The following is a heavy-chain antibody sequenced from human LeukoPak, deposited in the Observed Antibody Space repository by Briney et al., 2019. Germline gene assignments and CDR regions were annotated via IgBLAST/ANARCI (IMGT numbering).Heavy chain of an antibody. CDR3: ARVVTTVGDYGFDV. Sequence: PGGSLRLSCAASGFSFSDHYMDWVRQAPGKGLEWVGRTRKKAKSHTTEYAASVKGRFTISRDDPKKSLYLQMSSLKTEDTAVYYCARVVTTVGDYGFDVWGQGTSVTVSS. CDR1: GFSFSDHY. CDR2: TRKKAKSHTT. D-gene: IGHD3-10*01. V-gene: IGHV3-72*01. J-gene: IGHJ6*02.